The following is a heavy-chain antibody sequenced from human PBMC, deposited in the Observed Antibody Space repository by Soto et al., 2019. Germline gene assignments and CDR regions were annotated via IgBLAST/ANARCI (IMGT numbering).Heavy chain of an antibody. Sequence: GGSLRLSCAASGFTFSSYSMNWVRQAPGKGLEWVSSISSSSSYIYYADSVKGRFTISRDNAKNSLYLQMNSLRVEDTAVYYCARDHGMATIFDYWGQGTLVTVSS. CDR3: ARDHGMATIFDY. J-gene: IGHJ4*02. D-gene: IGHD5-12*01. V-gene: IGHV3-21*01. CDR2: ISSSSSYI. CDR1: GFTFSSYS.